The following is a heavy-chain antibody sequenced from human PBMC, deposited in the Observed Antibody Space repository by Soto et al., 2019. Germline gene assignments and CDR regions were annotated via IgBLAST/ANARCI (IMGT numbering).Heavy chain of an antibody. CDR3: ARGQGYSYVPFDY. Sequence: QVQLVESGGGVVQPGRSPRLSCAASGFTFSSYAMHWVRQAPGKGLEWVAVISYDGNNKYYADSVKGRFTISRDNSKNTFYLQMNSLRAEDTAVYYCARGQGYSYVPFDYWGQGTLVTVSS. J-gene: IGHJ4*02. V-gene: IGHV3-30-3*01. CDR2: ISYDGNNK. D-gene: IGHD5-18*01. CDR1: GFTFSSYA.